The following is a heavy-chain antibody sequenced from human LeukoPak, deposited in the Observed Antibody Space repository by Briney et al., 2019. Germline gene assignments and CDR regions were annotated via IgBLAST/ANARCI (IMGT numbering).Heavy chain of an antibody. Sequence: SGTLSLTCAVSGGSISSSNWWSWVRQPPGKGLEWIGEINHSGSTNYNPSLKSRVTISVDTSKNQFSLKLSSVTAADTAVYYCARGGFDFWSGYRNWFDPWGQGTLVTVSS. CDR3: ARGGFDFWSGYRNWFDP. J-gene: IGHJ5*02. CDR1: GGSISSSNW. CDR2: INHSGST. V-gene: IGHV4-4*02. D-gene: IGHD3-3*01.